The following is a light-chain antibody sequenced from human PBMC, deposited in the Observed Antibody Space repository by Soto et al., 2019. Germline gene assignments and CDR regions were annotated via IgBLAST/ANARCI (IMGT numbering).Light chain of an antibody. CDR1: QSVSSY. V-gene: IGKV3-11*01. CDR3: QQRGHWPRT. Sequence: EIVLTQSPATLSLSPGERATLSCRASQSVSSYLAWYQQKPGQAPRLLIYDASNRATGIPARFSGSGSGTDVTLTISSLEPEDFAVYYCQQRGHWPRTFGQGTKVEMK. CDR2: DAS. J-gene: IGKJ1*01.